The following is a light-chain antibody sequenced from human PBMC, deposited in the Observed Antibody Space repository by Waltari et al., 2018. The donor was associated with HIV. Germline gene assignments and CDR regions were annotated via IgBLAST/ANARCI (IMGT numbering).Light chain of an antibody. CDR1: SSDVGAYNY. V-gene: IGLV2-23*02. CDR3: CSSAGGSTFV. CDR2: DVR. Sequence: QSALTQPVSVSGSPGQSITISCTGTSSDVGAYNYVSWYQQQPGKAPKLLIYDVRQRPSGVSARFSGAKSGNTASLTISGLQAEDEGEYHCCSSAGGSTFVFGTGTRVTVL. J-gene: IGLJ1*01.